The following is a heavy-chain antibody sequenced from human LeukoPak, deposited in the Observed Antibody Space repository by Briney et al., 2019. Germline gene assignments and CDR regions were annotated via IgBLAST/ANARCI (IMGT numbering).Heavy chain of an antibody. Sequence: GGSLRLSCAASGFTFSSYWMSWVRQAPGKGLEWVANIKQDGSEKYYVDSVKGRFTISRDNAKNSLYLQMNSLRAEDTAVYYCARGQVVPAAEFDYWGQGTLVTVSS. V-gene: IGHV3-7*01. J-gene: IGHJ4*02. D-gene: IGHD2-2*01. CDR2: IKQDGSEK. CDR3: ARGQVVPAAEFDY. CDR1: GFTFSSYW.